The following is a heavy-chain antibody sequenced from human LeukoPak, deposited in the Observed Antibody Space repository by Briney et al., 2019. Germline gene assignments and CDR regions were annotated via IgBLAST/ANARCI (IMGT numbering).Heavy chain of an antibody. J-gene: IGHJ4*02. D-gene: IGHD5-12*01. Sequence: GGSLRLSGAASGFTFSDYYMSWIRQAPGRGLEWVSYISSSGSTIYYADSVKGRFTTSRDNAKNSLYLQMNSLRAEDTAVYYCAKATSRVPDSWGQGTLVTVSS. CDR1: GFTFSDYY. V-gene: IGHV3-11*04. CDR3: AKATSRVPDS. CDR2: ISSSGSTI.